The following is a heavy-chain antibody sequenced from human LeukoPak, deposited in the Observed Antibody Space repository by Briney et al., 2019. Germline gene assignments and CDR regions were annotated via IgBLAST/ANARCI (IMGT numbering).Heavy chain of an antibody. CDR2: ISTSGGST. CDR3: AIMHRYYDGSGYWVQ. V-gene: IGHV3-23*01. Sequence: GGSLRLFCAALGFTFSSYAMSWVREAPGKGLEWVSGISTSGGSTSYADSVKGRFTISRDNPRNTLYMQMNSLRAEDTAVYYCAIMHRYYDGSGYWVQWGQGTLVTVSS. J-gene: IGHJ4*02. D-gene: IGHD3-22*01. CDR1: GFTFSSYA.